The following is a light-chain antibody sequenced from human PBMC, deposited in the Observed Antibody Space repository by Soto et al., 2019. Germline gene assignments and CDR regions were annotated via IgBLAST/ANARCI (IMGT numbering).Light chain of an antibody. J-gene: IGLJ3*02. CDR3: QSYDSSLSPSGV. Sequence: QSVLTQPPSVSGAPGQRVTISCTGSSSNIGAGYDVHWYQQLPGTAPKLLIYGNSNRPSGVPDRFSGSKSGTSASLAITGLQAEDEADYYCQSYDSSLSPSGVFGGGTKLTVL. CDR2: GNS. CDR1: SSNIGAGYD. V-gene: IGLV1-40*01.